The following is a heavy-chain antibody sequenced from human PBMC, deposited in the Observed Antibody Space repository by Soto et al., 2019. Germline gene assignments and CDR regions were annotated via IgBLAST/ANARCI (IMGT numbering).Heavy chain of an antibody. V-gene: IGHV4-59*01. CDR3: SRKFYFGSGSYSLDAFDI. CDR1: GGSISSYY. D-gene: IGHD3-10*01. CDR2: FYYSGNT. J-gene: IGHJ3*02. Sequence: QVQLQESGPGLVKPSETLSLTCTVSGGSISSYYWSWIRQPPGKGLEWIGSFYYSGNTNYNPSLKSRVTISADTSKNQLSLKLNSVTAADTAVYYCSRKFYFGSGSYSLDAFDIWGQGTGVTVSS.